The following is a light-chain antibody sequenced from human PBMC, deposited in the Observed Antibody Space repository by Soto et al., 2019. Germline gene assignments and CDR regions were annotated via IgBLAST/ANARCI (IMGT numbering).Light chain of an antibody. V-gene: IGKV3-11*01. CDR1: QSVSSY. Sequence: EIVLTQSPVTLSLSPGERATLSCRASQSVSSYLAWYQQKPGQAPRLLIYDASNRATGIPARFSGGGSGTDFTLTIDNLEPEDFAIYYCQQRSNWPPITVGQGTRLEIK. CDR3: QQRSNWPPIT. CDR2: DAS. J-gene: IGKJ5*01.